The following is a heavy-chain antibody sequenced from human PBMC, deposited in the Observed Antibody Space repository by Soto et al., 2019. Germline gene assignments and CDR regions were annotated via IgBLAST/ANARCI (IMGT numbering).Heavy chain of an antibody. J-gene: IGHJ1*01. CDR3: ALDYGDVEYFQH. D-gene: IGHD4-17*01. V-gene: IGHV1-69*02. CDR1: GGTFSSYT. Sequence: QVQLVQSGAEVKKPGSSVKVSCKASGGTFSSYTISWVRQAPGQGLEWMGRIIPILGIANYAQKFQGRVTITADKSTSTAYMELSSLRSEDTAVYYCALDYGDVEYFQHWGQGTLVTVSS. CDR2: IIPILGIA.